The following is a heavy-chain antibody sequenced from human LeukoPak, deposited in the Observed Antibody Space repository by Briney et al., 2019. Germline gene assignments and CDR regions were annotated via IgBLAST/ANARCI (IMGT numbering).Heavy chain of an antibody. Sequence: SETLSLTCTVSGGSISSGSYYWSWIRQPAGKGLEWIGRIYTSGSTNYNPSLKSRVTISVDTSKNQFSLKLSSVTAADTAVYYCASPHYYDSSGSAYWGQGTLVTVSS. D-gene: IGHD3-22*01. CDR2: IYTSGST. J-gene: IGHJ4*02. V-gene: IGHV4-61*02. CDR1: GGSISSGSYY. CDR3: ASPHYYDSSGSAY.